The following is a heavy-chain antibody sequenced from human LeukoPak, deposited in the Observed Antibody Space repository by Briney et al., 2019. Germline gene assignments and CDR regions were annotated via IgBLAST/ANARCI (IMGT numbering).Heavy chain of an antibody. V-gene: IGHV3-21*01. J-gene: IGHJ4*02. CDR1: GFTFSSYS. CDR3: ARDWVAVAGNDY. Sequence: SGGSLRLSCAASGFTFSSYSMNWVRQAPGKGLEWVSSISSSSSYIYYADSVKGRFTISRDNAKNSLYLQMNSLRAEDTAVYYCARDWVAVAGNDYWGQGTLVTVSS. CDR2: ISSSSSYI. D-gene: IGHD6-19*01.